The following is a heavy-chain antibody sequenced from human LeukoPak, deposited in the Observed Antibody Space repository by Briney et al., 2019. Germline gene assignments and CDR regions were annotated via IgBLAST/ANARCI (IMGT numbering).Heavy chain of an antibody. D-gene: IGHD2-2*01. CDR2: ISGYNGNT. CDR1: GYTFISYG. J-gene: IGHJ4*02. Sequence: ASVKVSCTASGYTFISYGISWVRQAPGQGLEWMGWISGYNGNTSYAQNLQGRVTMTTDTSTSTAYMELTSLRSDDTAVYYCARDLSSVLVPAASRGGDYWGQGTLVTVAS. V-gene: IGHV1-18*01. CDR3: ARDLSSVLVPAASRGGDY.